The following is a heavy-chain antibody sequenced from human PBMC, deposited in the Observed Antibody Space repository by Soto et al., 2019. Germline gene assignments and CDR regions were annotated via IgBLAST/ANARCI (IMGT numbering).Heavy chain of an antibody. CDR3: AREFKYYVSSARYLDY. V-gene: IGHV6-1*01. Sequence: SPTLSLPCAISGDSVSGNSAAWNWIRQSPSRGLEWLGRTYYRSRWYNDYAVSVKSRITVTPDTSKNQFSLHLNSVTPEDTAVYYCAREFKYYVSSARYLDYWGQGALVTVSS. D-gene: IGHD3-16*01. CDR1: GDSVSGNSAA. J-gene: IGHJ4*02. CDR2: TYYRSRWYN.